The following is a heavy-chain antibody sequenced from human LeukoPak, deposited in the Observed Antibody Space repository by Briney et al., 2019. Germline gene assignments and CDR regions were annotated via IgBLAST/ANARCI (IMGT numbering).Heavy chain of an antibody. CDR2: INPNSGGT. J-gene: IGHJ5*02. D-gene: IGHD3-22*01. CDR1: GYTFTGYY. Sequence: ASVKVSCKASGYTFTGYYMHWVRQAPGQGLEWMGWINPNSGGTNYAQKFQGRVTMTRDTSISTAYMELSRLRSDDTAVYYCARDNYYDSSGYYGWFDPWGQGTLVTVSS. CDR3: ARDNYYDSSGYYGWFDP. V-gene: IGHV1-2*02.